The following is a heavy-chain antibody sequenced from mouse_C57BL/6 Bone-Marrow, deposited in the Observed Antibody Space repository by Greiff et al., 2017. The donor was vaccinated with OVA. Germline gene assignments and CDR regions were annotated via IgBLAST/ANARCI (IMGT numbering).Heavy chain of an antibody. V-gene: IGHV2-3*01. Sequence: QVQLKESGPGLVAPSQCLSITCTASGFSLTSYGVSWVRQPPGQGLAWLGVIWGDGSTNYYSATIPRLSINKANSKSQAFLKLNSLQTDDTATYSCAKRHYYGSGCAYWGQGTLVTVSA. CDR2: IWGDGST. CDR3: AKRHYYGSGCAY. D-gene: IGHD1-1*01. CDR1: GFSLTSYG. J-gene: IGHJ3*01.